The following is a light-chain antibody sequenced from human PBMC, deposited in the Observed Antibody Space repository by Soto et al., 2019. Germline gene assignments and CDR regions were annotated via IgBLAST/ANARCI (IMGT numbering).Light chain of an antibody. CDR1: SSNIGNNY. CDR3: GTRDSSRTGYV. J-gene: IGLJ1*01. V-gene: IGLV1-51*01. Sequence: QSVLTQPPSVSAAPGQKVTISCSGSSSNIGNNYVSWYQQVPGTAPKLLIYDNNKRPSGIPDRFSGSNSGTSATLGITGLQTGDEADYYCGTRDSSRTGYVFGTGTKVTVL. CDR2: DNN.